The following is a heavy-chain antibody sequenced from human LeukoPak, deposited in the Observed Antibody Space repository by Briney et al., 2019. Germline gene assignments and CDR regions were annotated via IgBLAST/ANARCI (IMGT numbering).Heavy chain of an antibody. CDR1: GYSISSGYW. V-gene: IGHV4-4*02. J-gene: IGHJ4*02. Sequence: SETLSLTCAVSGYSISSGYWRSWVRQPPGKGLEWIGEIHHTGNTNYNPSLKSRVTISVDKSKNQFSLKPTSVTAADTAVYYCARNGDYSADSWGQGTLLTVSS. D-gene: IGHD4-17*01. CDR3: ARNGDYSADS. CDR2: IHHTGNT.